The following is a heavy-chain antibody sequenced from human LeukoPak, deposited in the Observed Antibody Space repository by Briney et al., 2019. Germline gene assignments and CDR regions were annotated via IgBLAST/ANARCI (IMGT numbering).Heavy chain of an antibody. CDR3: ARHWNFGSSLNFDY. D-gene: IGHD6-13*01. Sequence: SETLSLTCTVSGGSISSYYWSWIRQPAGKGLEWIGRIYTSGSTNYNPSLKSRVTMSVDTSKNQFSLKLSSVTAADTAVYYCARHWNFGSSLNFDYWGQGTLVTVSS. CDR2: IYTSGST. CDR1: GGSISSYY. J-gene: IGHJ4*02. V-gene: IGHV4-4*07.